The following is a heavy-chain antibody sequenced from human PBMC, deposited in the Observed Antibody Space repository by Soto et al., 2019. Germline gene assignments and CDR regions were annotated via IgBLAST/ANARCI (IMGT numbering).Heavy chain of an antibody. Sequence: GGSLRLSCAASGFTFSDYAMSWVRQAPGKGLEWVSSITDSGGHTYYADSVKGRFTISRDNSKNTLYLQMNSLRAEDTAVYYCAAFYYDSAGYYPHDYWGQGTLVTVSS. CDR1: GFTFSDYA. CDR2: ITDSGGHT. D-gene: IGHD3-22*01. CDR3: AAFYYDSAGYYPHDY. V-gene: IGHV3-23*01. J-gene: IGHJ4*02.